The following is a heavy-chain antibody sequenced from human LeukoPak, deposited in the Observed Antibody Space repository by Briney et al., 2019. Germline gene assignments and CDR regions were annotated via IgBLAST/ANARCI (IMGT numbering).Heavy chain of an antibody. J-gene: IGHJ4*02. CDR2: MNPNSGNT. V-gene: IGHV1-8*01. Sequence: ASVKASCKASGYTFTSYDINWVRQATGQGLEWMGWMNPNSGNTGYAQKFQGRVTMTRNTSISTAYMELSSLRSEDTAVYYCARALYCSSTSCHDYWGQGTLVTVSS. CDR3: ARALYCSSTSCHDY. CDR1: GYTFTSYD. D-gene: IGHD2-2*01.